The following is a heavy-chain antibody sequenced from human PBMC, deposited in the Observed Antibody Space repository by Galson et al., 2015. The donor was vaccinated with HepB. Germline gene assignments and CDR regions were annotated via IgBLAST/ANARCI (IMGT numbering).Heavy chain of an antibody. Sequence: SVKVSCKASGYTFTGYYMHWVRQAPGQGLEWMGWINPNSGGTNYAQKFQGRVTMTRDTSISTAYMELSRLRSGDTAVYYCARGGPGYYDFWSGYSRAVDYWGQGTLVTVSS. CDR3: ARGGPGYYDFWSGYSRAVDY. CDR1: GYTFTGYY. V-gene: IGHV1-2*02. CDR2: INPNSGGT. D-gene: IGHD3-3*01. J-gene: IGHJ4*02.